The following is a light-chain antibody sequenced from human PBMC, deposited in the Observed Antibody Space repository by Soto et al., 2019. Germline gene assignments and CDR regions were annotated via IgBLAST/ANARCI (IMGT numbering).Light chain of an antibody. V-gene: IGKV3D-15*01. CDR3: QQYNNWPLLT. CDR1: QSVSSN. J-gene: IGKJ4*01. Sequence: EIVMTQSPATLSVSPGERATLSCRASQSVSSNLAWYQQKPGQAPRLLIYGAATRATGFPARFCGSGSGTEFTLTISSLQSEDFAVYYCQQYNNWPLLTFGGGTKVEIK. CDR2: GAA.